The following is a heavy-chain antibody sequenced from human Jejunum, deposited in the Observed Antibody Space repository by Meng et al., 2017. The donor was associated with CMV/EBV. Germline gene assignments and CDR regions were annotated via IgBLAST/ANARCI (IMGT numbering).Heavy chain of an antibody. CDR3: ASTGDSTTATQALDY. J-gene: IGHJ4*01. CDR1: TGTGYV. CDR2: INPNSGGT. Sequence: TGTGYVVHWVRQDPGEGLEWMGWINPNSGGTNYARDFQGRVTVTRDTSMRTVHMQLSGLKSDDSAVYLCASTGDSTTATQALDYWGQGTLVTVSS. D-gene: IGHD1-26*01. V-gene: IGHV1-2*02.